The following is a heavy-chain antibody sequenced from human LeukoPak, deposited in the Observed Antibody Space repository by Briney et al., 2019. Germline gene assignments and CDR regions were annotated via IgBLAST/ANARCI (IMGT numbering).Heavy chain of an antibody. CDR3: ARDNIYGDSTPRDY. CDR1: GYTFTSYG. J-gene: IGHJ4*02. CDR2: ISAYNGNT. Sequence: GASVKVSCKASGYTFTSYGISLVRQAPGQGLEWMGWISAYNGNTNYAQKLQGRVTMTTDTSTSTAYMELRSLRSDDTAVYYCARDNIYGDSTPRDYWGQGTLVTVSS. V-gene: IGHV1-18*01. D-gene: IGHD4-17*01.